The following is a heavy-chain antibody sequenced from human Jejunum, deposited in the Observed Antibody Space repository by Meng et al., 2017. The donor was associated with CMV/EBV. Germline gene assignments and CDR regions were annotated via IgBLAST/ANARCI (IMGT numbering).Heavy chain of an antibody. CDR1: FSSYA. D-gene: IGHD5-12*01. CDR2: ISYDGSNK. J-gene: IGHJ4*02. Sequence: FSSYAMHWVRQAPGKGLEWVAVISYDGSNKYYADSVKGRFTISRDNSKNTLYLQMNSLRAEDTAVYYCAREPGRGYSGYDRYFDYWGQGTLVTVSS. CDR3: AREPGRGYSGYDRYFDY. V-gene: IGHV3-30-3*01.